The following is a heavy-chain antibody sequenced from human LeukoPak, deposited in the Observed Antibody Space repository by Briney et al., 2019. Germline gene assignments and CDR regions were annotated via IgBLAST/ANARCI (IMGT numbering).Heavy chain of an antibody. CDR3: VRRGPNNSGLDY. V-gene: IGHV3-21*01. CDR1: GFTFSSYT. J-gene: IGHJ4*02. D-gene: IGHD5-12*01. Sequence: GGSLRLSCAASGFTFSSYTFKWVRQAPGKGLEWVASITRTSSYIYYSDSVQGRFAVSRDNAKNSLYLQMNSLRVEDTAVFYCVRRGPNNSGLDYWGQGTLVTVPS. CDR2: ITRTSSYI.